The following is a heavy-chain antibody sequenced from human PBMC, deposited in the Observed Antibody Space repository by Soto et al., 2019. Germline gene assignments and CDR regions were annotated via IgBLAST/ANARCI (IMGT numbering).Heavy chain of an antibody. J-gene: IGHJ5*02. CDR1: GDSVSSGDYY. V-gene: IGHV4-61*08. CDR2: IYFSGST. D-gene: IGHD3-10*01. Sequence: SETLSLTCTVSGDSVSSGDYYWTWIRQPPGKGLDWFGHIYFSGSTNYNPSLKSRVTISLDTSKNQFSLELTSVTAADTAVYYCARSVQWFGDGWFDPWGQGTLVTVSS. CDR3: ARSVQWFGDGWFDP.